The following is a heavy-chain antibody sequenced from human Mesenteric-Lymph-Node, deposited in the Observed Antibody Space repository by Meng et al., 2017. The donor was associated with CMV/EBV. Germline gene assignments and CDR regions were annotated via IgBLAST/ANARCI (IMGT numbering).Heavy chain of an antibody. CDR1: GGAIGRNNFY. D-gene: IGHD3-22*01. Sequence: SGGAIGRNNFYWGWIRQPPGKGLEWIGSVWLSGSTYFSPSLKSRVTISADTSTNQFSLQLSSVTAADTGVYYCAKHSGYAPYWYFDLWGRGTLVTVSS. CDR2: VWLSGST. J-gene: IGHJ2*01. CDR3: AKHSGYAPYWYFDL. V-gene: IGHV4-39*01.